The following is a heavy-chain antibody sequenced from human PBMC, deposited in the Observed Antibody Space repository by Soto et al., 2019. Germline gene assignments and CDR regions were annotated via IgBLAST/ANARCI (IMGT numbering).Heavy chain of an antibody. Sequence: SENLSLTCAVYGGSFSGYYWSWIRQPPGKGLEWIGEINHSGSTNYNPSLKSRVTISVDTSKNQFSLKLSSVTAADTAVYYCARSRPIYDFWSCYYIWPKRGFAPWGQGTLVT. CDR1: GGSFSGYY. CDR3: ARSRPIYDFWSCYYIWPKRGFAP. CDR2: INHSGST. V-gene: IGHV4-34*01. J-gene: IGHJ5*02. D-gene: IGHD3-3*01.